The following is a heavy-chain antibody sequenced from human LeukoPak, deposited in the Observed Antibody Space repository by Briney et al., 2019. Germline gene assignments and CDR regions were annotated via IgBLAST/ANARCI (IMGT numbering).Heavy chain of an antibody. D-gene: IGHD5-18*01. V-gene: IGHV4-61*02. Sequence: TSQTLSLTCTVSGGSISSGSYYWSWIRQPAGKGLEWIGSIYHSGSTYYNPSLKSRVTISVDTSKNQFSLRLSSVTAADTAVYYCARGPLGYSYGSQIDHWGQGTLVTVSS. CDR2: IYHSGST. CDR3: ARGPLGYSYGSQIDH. CDR1: GGSISSGSYY. J-gene: IGHJ4*02.